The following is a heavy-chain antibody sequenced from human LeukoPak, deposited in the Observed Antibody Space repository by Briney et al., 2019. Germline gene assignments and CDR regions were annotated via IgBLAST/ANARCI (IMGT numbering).Heavy chain of an antibody. J-gene: IGHJ4*02. CDR1: GFTFSSYS. V-gene: IGHV3-48*04. D-gene: IGHD7-27*01. Sequence: PGGSLRLSCAASGFTFSSYSMNWVRQAPGKGLEWVSYISSSSSTIYYADSVKGRFTISRDNAKNSLYLQMNNLRAEDTAVYYCARAGDLDYWGQGTLVTVSS. CDR3: ARAGDLDY. CDR2: ISSSSSTI.